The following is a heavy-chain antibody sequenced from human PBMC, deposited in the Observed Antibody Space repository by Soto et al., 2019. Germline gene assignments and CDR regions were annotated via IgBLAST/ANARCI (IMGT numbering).Heavy chain of an antibody. CDR1: GFIFTTYG. CDR3: AKGRGTYGGAYDY. V-gene: IGHV3-30*18. CDR2: ISSDGKDK. Sequence: ESGGGVVQPGRSLRLSCAASGFIFTTYGMHWVRQAPGKGLEWVADISSDGKDKYYAESVKGRFIISRDNSRNTVYLQMNSLRPEDTAVYYCAKGRGTYGGAYDYWGQGTLVAVSS. D-gene: IGHD1-26*01. J-gene: IGHJ4*02.